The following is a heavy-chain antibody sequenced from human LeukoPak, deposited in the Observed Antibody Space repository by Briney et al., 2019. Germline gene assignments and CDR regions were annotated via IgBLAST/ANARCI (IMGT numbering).Heavy chain of an antibody. Sequence: SVKVSCKASGGTFSSYAISWVRQAPGQGLEWMGGIIPIFGTANYAQKFQGRVTITADESTSTAYMELSSLRSEDTAVYYCARPVGDSSSGSVSFDIWGQGTMVTVSS. D-gene: IGHD6-6*01. J-gene: IGHJ3*02. V-gene: IGHV1-69*13. CDR1: GGTFSSYA. CDR3: ARPVGDSSSGSVSFDI. CDR2: IIPIFGTA.